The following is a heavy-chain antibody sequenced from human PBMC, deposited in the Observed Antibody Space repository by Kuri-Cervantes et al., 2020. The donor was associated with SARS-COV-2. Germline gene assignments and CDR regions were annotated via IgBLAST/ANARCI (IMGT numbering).Heavy chain of an antibody. J-gene: IGHJ3*02. CDR2: INPNSGGT. D-gene: IGHD3-22*01. CDR3: ARSTPLRRLVVISQGGAFDI. Sequence: ASVKVSCKASGYTFTNYGISWVRQAPGQGLEWMGWINPNSGGTNYAQKFQGWVTMTRDTSISTVYMELSRLRSDDTAAYYCARSTPLRRLVVISQGGAFDIWGQGTMVTVSS. CDR1: GYTFTNYG. V-gene: IGHV1-2*04.